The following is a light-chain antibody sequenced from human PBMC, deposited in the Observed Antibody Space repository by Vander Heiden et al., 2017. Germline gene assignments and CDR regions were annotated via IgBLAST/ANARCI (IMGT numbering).Light chain of an antibody. J-gene: IGKJ1*01. CDR1: QDINNW. Sequence: IQMNQSPSSVSASVGDRVTITCRASQDINNWLAWYQQKPGQAPKLLIYAASSLQKGVPSRFSGSESGTDYILTINNLQPEDFALYYCQQTDSFPWSFGQGTKVEVK. V-gene: IGKV1-12*01. CDR3: QQTDSFPWS. CDR2: AAS.